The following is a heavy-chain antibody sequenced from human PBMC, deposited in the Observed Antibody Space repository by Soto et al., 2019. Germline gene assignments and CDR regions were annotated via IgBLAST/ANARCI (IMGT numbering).Heavy chain of an antibody. CDR1: GGSISSYY. D-gene: IGHD3-10*01. Sequence: PSETLSLTCTVSGGSISSYYWSWIRQPAGKGLEWIGRIYTSWSTNYNPSLKSRVTMSVDTSKNQFSLKLSSVTAADTAVYYCARVKIAKAMVRGVGDAFDIWGQGTMVTVSS. CDR2: IYTSWST. J-gene: IGHJ3*02. CDR3: ARVKIAKAMVRGVGDAFDI. V-gene: IGHV4-4*07.